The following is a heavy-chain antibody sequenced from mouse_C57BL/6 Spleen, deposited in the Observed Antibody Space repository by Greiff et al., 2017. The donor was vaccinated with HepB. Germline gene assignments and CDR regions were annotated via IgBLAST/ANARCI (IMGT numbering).Heavy chain of an antibody. V-gene: IGHV8-12*01. CDR1: GFSLSTSGMG. CDR2: IYWDDDK. J-gene: IGHJ4*01. D-gene: IGHD1-1*01. CDR3: ARRASITTVVAKDYYYAMDY. Sequence: QVTLKVSGPGILQSSQTLSLTCSFSGFSLSTSGMGVSWIRQPSGKGLEWLAHIYWDDDKRYNPSLKSRLTISKDTSRNQVFLKITSVDTADTATYYCARRASITTVVAKDYYYAMDYWGQGTSVTVSS.